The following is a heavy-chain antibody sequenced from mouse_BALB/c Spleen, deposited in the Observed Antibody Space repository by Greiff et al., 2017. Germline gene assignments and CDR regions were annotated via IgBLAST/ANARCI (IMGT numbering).Heavy chain of an antibody. CDR3: TRSGPSTMITTGFAY. CDR2: IYPGNSDT. J-gene: IGHJ3*01. V-gene: IGHV1-5*01. D-gene: IGHD2-4*01. Sequence: VQLQQSGTVLARPGASVKMSCKASGYSFTSYWMHWVKQRPGQGLEWIGAIYPGNSDTSYNQKFKGKAKLTAVTSASTAYMELSSLTNEDSAVYYCTRSGPSTMITTGFAYWGQGTLVTVSA. CDR1: GYSFTSYW.